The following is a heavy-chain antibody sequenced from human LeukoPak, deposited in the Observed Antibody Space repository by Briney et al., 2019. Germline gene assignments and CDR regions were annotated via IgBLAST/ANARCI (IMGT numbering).Heavy chain of an antibody. CDR3: ARGDVDTAMVFDY. D-gene: IGHD5-18*01. CDR1: GFTFSSYA. Sequence: PGGSLRLSCAASGFTFSSYAMTWVRQAPGKGLEWVSAISDSGGRTYYADSVKGRFTISRDNAKNSLYLQMNSLRAEDTALYYCARGDVDTAMVFDYWGQGTLVTVSS. J-gene: IGHJ4*02. V-gene: IGHV3-23*01. CDR2: ISDSGGRT.